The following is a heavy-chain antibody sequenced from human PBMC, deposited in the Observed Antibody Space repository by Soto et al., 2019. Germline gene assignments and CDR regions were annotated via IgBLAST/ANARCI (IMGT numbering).Heavy chain of an antibody. CDR1: GGSVSSGSYY. D-gene: IGHD3-10*01. CDR2: IYDGGST. CDR3: ARRNCCGSGSYPFEF. J-gene: IGHJ4*02. Sequence: SETLSLTCTVSGGSVSSGSYYWSWIRQPPGKGLEWIGYIYDGGSTNYNPSLKSRVTISVDTSKNQVSLRLSSVTAAATAAYYCARRNCCGSGSYPFEFWGQGTLVIVSS. V-gene: IGHV4-61*01.